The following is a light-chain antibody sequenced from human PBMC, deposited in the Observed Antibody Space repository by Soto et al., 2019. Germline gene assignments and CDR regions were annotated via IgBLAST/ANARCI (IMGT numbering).Light chain of an antibody. CDR1: QSVSSN. CDR3: QQYNSYPWT. Sequence: EIVMTQSPATLSVSPGERATLSCRASQSVSSNLAWYQQKPGQAPRMLIYAASTRATGLPARFSGSGSGTEFNLTISSLQTDDFATYECQQYNSYPWTFGQWTKVDI. J-gene: IGKJ1*01. V-gene: IGKV3-15*01. CDR2: AAS.